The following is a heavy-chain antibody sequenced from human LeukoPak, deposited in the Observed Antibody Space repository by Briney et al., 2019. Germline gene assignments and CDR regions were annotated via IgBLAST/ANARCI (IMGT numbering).Heavy chain of an antibody. CDR1: GFTFSSYG. CDR2: IWYGGSNK. D-gene: IGHD3-16*01. J-gene: IGHJ4*02. CDR3: AKDLHPLGGSPGVFDY. Sequence: GGSLRLSCAASGFTFSSYGMHWVRQAPGKGLEWVAVIWYGGSNKYYADSVKGRFTISRDNSKNTLYLQMNSLRAEDTAVYYCAKDLHPLGGSPGVFDYWGQGTLVTVSS. V-gene: IGHV3-30*02.